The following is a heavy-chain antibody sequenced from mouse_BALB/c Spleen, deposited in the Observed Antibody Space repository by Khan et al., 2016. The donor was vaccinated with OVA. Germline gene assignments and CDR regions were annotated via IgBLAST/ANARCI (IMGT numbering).Heavy chain of an antibody. Sequence: QVQLQQSGAELAKPGASVKMSCKASGYTFTSYWMHWVKQRPGQGLEWIGFINPTTGYNEYNQKFKDKATLTADKSSSTAYMQLSSLTSEDSSVYYCARSPTMITQFSYWGQGTLVTVSA. CDR3: ARSPTMITQFSY. J-gene: IGHJ3*01. V-gene: IGHV1-7*01. CDR2: INPTTGYN. CDR1: GYTFTSYW. D-gene: IGHD2-4*01.